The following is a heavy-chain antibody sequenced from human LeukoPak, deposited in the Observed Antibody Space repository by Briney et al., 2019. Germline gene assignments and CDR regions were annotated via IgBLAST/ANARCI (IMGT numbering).Heavy chain of an antibody. J-gene: IGHJ4*02. CDR3: ARDHYYDSSGSGGY. CDR1: GYTFTIYG. Sequence: ASVTVSCTASGYTFTIYGISWERQAPGQGIEWMGWISAHNGNTNYAQKLQGRVTMTTDTSTSTAYMELRSLRSDDTAVYYCARDHYYDSSGSGGYWGQGTLVTVSS. D-gene: IGHD3-22*01. V-gene: IGHV1-18*01. CDR2: ISAHNGNT.